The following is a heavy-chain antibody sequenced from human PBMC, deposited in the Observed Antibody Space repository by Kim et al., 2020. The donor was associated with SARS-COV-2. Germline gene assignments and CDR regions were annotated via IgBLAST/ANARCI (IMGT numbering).Heavy chain of an antibody. J-gene: IGHJ5*02. Sequence: SETLSLTCAVSGGSFSGNYCSWICQRPGKGLELIGVIYHSGTTKSNQSPKSRVTITLSTATNQISLYLSLVTVADTAASFCSWSLHHAPISPPFRFDP. V-gene: IGHV4-34*03. D-gene: IGHD2-8*02. CDR2: IYHSGTT. CDR1: GGSFSGNY. CDR3: SWSLHHAPISPPFRFDP.